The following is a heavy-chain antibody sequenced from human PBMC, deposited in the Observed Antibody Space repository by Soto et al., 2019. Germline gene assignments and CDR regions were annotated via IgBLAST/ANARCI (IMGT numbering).Heavy chain of an antibody. D-gene: IGHD6-25*01. V-gene: IGHV1-8*01. CDR2: MNPYSGNT. Sequence: VASVKVSCKASGYTFTTYDIRWVRQATGQGLEWMGLMNPYSGNTGYAQKFQGRVTVTRNTSIITVYMELSGLRPDYTAVYYCARRKERSGPHYFDYWGQGSQVTVSS. J-gene: IGHJ4*02. CDR3: ARRKERSGPHYFDY. CDR1: GYTFTTYD.